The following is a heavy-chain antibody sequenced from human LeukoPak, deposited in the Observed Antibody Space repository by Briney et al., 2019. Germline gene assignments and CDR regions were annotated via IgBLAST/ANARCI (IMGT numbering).Heavy chain of an antibody. CDR3: ARDLKQQLDSAFDI. D-gene: IGHD6-13*01. CDR2: IYYSGST. J-gene: IGHJ3*02. Sequence: SETLSLTCTVSGGSISSSSYYWGWIRQPPGKGLEWIGSIYYSGSTYYNPSLKSRVTISVDTSKNQFSLKLSSVTAADTAVYYCARDLKQQLDSAFDIWGQGTMVTVSS. V-gene: IGHV4-39*07. CDR1: GGSISSSSYY.